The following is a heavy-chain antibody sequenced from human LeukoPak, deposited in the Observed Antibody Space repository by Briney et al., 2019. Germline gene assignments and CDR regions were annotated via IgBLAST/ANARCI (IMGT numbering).Heavy chain of an antibody. CDR1: GFTFSSYW. V-gene: IGHV3-30-3*01. D-gene: IGHD4-17*01. Sequence: PGGSLRLSCAASGFTFSSYWMSWVRQAPGKGLEWVAVISYDGSNKYYADSVKGRFTISRDNSKNTLYLQMNSLRAEDTAVYYCARDAVYGDYPRGNWFDPWGQGTLVTVSS. CDR2: ISYDGSNK. J-gene: IGHJ5*02. CDR3: ARDAVYGDYPRGNWFDP.